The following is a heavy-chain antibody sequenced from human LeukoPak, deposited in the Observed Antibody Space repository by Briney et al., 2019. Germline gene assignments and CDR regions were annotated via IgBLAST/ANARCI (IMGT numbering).Heavy chain of an antibody. CDR1: GYSFTSYW. CDR2: IYPGDSDT. CDR3: ARPLSETYLGVNDAFDI. D-gene: IGHD1-26*01. V-gene: IGHV5-51*01. Sequence: GESLKISCKGSGYSFTSYWIGWVRQMPGKGLEWMGIIYPGDSDTRYSPSFQGQVTISADKSINTAYLQWSSLKASDTAIYYCARPLSETYLGVNDAFDIWGQGTMVTVSS. J-gene: IGHJ3*02.